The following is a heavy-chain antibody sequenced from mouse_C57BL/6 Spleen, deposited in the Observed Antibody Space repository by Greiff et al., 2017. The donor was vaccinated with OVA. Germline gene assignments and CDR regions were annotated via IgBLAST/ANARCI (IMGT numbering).Heavy chain of an antibody. CDR1: GFTFSDYG. J-gene: IGHJ4*01. CDR3: ARGPGVARAMDY. D-gene: IGHD1-1*01. CDR2: ISSGSSTI. Sequence: EVKLVESGGGLVKPGGSLKLSCAASGFTFSDYGMHWVRQAPEKGLEWVAYISSGSSTIYYADTVKGRFTISRDNAKNTLFLQMTSLRSEDTAMYSCARGPGVARAMDYWGQGTSVTVSS. V-gene: IGHV5-17*01.